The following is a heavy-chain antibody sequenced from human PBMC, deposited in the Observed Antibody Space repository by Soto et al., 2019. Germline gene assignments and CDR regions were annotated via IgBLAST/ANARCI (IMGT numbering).Heavy chain of an antibody. CDR1: GGTFSSYA. D-gene: IGHD3-3*01. CDR2: IIPIFGTA. J-gene: IGHJ6*02. V-gene: IGHV1-69*13. Sequence: ASVKVSCKASGGTFSSYAISWVRQAPGQGLEWMGGIIPIFGTANYAQKFQGRVTITADESTSTAYMELSSLRSEDTAVYYCARYDFWSGYSPPDYYYGMDVWGQGTTVTVSS. CDR3: ARYDFWSGYSPPDYYYGMDV.